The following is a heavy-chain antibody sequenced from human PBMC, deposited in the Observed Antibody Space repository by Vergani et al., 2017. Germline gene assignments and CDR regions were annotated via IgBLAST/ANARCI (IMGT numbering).Heavy chain of an antibody. D-gene: IGHD2-2*01. J-gene: IGHJ4*02. CDR3: ARVDTSSNRDYFDY. CDR2: INPNSGGT. Sequence: QVQLVQSGAEVKKPGASVKVSCKASGYTFTDYFMHWVRQAPGQGLEWMGWINPNSGGTNYAQKFQGRVTMPRDTSISTAYMELSNLRSDDTAVYYCARVDTSSNRDYFDYWGQGTLVTVSS. CDR1: GYTFTDYF. V-gene: IGHV1-2*02.